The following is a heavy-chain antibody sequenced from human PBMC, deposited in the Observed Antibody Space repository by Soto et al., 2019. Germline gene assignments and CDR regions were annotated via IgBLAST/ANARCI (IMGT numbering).Heavy chain of an antibody. CDR2: SSLPREPT. D-gene: IGHD2-15*01. CDR3: ANDRHPGGIWTFDY. Sequence: HPGGSLRLSCAAFGFFFRNYTMNWVRQVYGQGPVAVSGSSLPREPTWYADSVTGRFTISRDNSKNFQILQMNSRRSQDTAVYYCANDRHPGGIWTFDYWGQVAPVTVSS. J-gene: IGHJ4*02. V-gene: IGHV3-23*01. CDR1: GFFFRNYT.